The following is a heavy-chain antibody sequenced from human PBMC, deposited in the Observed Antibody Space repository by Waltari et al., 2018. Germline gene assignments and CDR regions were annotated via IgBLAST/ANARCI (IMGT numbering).Heavy chain of an antibody. J-gene: IGHJ4*02. CDR3: ARDGPLQIQSWYSFDY. Sequence: QVQLVESGGGVVHPGWSLRLSCEASGFTFSYHAMHWVRQAPGKGLKWVAGISYDGSDEYYADSVKGRFTSSRDDSKDTVNLQMNSLRPEDTAVYYCARDGPLQIQSWYSFDYWGQGTLVTVSS. V-gene: IGHV3-30*07. CDR2: ISYDGSDE. D-gene: IGHD5-18*01. CDR1: GFTFSYHA.